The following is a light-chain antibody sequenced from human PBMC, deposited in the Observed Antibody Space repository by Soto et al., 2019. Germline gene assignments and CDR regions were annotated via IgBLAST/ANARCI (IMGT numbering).Light chain of an antibody. J-gene: IGKJ2*01. V-gene: IGKV3-20*01. CDR3: QQYSDAPHT. CDR1: RSLSDNH. Sequence: EIVLTQSPGTLSLSPGETAALSCRASRSLSDNHLAWYQQRPGQAPRLIIYNSSSREAGIQDRFRGSGSGTECTRTIRRLEPEDFGVYYCQQYSDAPHTFGLGTKVDIK. CDR2: NSS.